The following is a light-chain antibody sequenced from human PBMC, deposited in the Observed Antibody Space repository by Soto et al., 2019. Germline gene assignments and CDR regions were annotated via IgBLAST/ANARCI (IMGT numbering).Light chain of an antibody. CDR3: QQYGSSRWT. J-gene: IGKJ1*01. Sequence: EIVLTQSPGTLSLSPGERATLSCRASQSVSSAYLAWYQQKLGQAPTLLIYGSSNRATGIPDRFSGSGSGTDFTLTISRLEPEDFAVYYCQQYGSSRWTFGQGTKVEIK. V-gene: IGKV3-20*01. CDR2: GSS. CDR1: QSVSSAY.